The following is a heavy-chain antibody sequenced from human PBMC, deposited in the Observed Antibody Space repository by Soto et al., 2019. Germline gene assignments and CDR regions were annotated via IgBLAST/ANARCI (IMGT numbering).Heavy chain of an antibody. CDR2: IYYSGST. CDR3: ARGDGPWLVTRPGSP. D-gene: IGHD6-19*01. CDR1: GGSISSGDYY. J-gene: IGHJ4*02. V-gene: IGHV4-30-4*01. Sequence: SETLSLTCTVSGGSISSGDYYWSWIRQPPGKGLEWIGYIYYSGSTYYNPSLKSRVTISVDTSKNQFSLKLSSVTAADTAVYYCARGDGPWLVTRPGSPRGQGTLVTVSS.